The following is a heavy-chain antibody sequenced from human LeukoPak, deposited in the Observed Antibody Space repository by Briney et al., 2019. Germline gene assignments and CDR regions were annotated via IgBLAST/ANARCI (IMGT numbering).Heavy chain of an antibody. V-gene: IGHV1-69*04. J-gene: IGHJ4*02. CDR3: ARDLGPVEMATQFDY. CDR2: IIPILGIA. Sequence: SVKVSCKASGGTFSSYAISWVRQAPGQGLEWTGRIIPILGIANYAQKFQGRVTITADKSTSTAYMELSSLRSEDTAVYYCARDLGPVEMATQFDYWGQGTLVTVSS. CDR1: GGTFSSYA. D-gene: IGHD5-24*01.